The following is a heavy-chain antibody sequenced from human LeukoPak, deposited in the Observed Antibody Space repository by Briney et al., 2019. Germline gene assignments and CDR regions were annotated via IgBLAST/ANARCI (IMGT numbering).Heavy chain of an antibody. J-gene: IGHJ4*02. CDR2: INPNSGGT. CDR3: ARHRGIAAAGSGAEFDY. V-gene: IGHV1-2*06. D-gene: IGHD6-13*01. Sequence: ASVKVSCNASGCTFTGYYMHWVRQAPGQGLEWMGRINPNSGGTNNEQKFQGRVTMTRATTISTAYTELSRMRSDDQTAYYCARHRGIAAAGSGAEFDYRGQGTLVTVSS. CDR1: GCTFTGYY.